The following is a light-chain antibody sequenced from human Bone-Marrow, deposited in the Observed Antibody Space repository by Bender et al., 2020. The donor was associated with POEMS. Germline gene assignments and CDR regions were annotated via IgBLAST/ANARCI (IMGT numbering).Light chain of an antibody. CDR3: CSYAGLSAI. CDR1: TSDVGKYNL. V-gene: IGLV2-23*02. CDR2: EVS. J-gene: IGLJ2*01. Sequence: QSALTQPRSVSGSPGQSVTISCTGTTSDVGKYNLVSWYQQRPGKGPTLMIYEVSKRPSGVSNRFSGSKSANTASLTISGLQAEDEADYYCCSYAGLSAIFGGGTKLTVL.